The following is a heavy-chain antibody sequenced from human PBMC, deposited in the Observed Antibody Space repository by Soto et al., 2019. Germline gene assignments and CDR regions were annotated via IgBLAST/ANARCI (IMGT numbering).Heavy chain of an antibody. CDR3: ARDAVAARSPYYYYYGMDV. CDR2: IYYSGST. D-gene: IGHD6-6*01. V-gene: IGHV4-59*01. J-gene: IGHJ6*02. Sequence: SETLSLTCTVSGGSISSYYWSWIRQPPGKGLEWIGYIYYSGSTNYNPSLKSRVTISVDTSKDQFSLKLSSVTAADTAVYYCARDAVAARSPYYYYYGMDVWGQGTTVTV. CDR1: GGSISSYY.